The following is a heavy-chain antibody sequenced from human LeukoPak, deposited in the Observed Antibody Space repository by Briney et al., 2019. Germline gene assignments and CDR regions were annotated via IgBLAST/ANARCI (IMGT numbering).Heavy chain of an antibody. J-gene: IGHJ4*02. CDR1: GFTFSSYG. CDR2: IWYDGSNK. CDR3: AKTTAGYSSGRYPGWPVDC. D-gene: IGHD6-19*01. Sequence: GRSLRLSCAASGFTFSSYGMHWVRQAPGKGLEWVAVIWYDGSNKYYADSVKGRFTISRDNSKNTVYLQMNSLRAEDTAVYYCAKTTAGYSSGRYPGWPVDCWGQGTLVTVSS. V-gene: IGHV3-33*06.